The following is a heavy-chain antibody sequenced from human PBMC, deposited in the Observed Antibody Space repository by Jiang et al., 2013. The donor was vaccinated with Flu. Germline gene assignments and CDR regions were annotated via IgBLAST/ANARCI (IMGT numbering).Heavy chain of an antibody. V-gene: IGHV4-59*01. Sequence: GSGLVKPSETLSLTCTVSGGSISSYYWSWIRQPPGKGLEWIGYIYYSGSTNYNPSLKSRVTISVDTSKNQFSLKLSSVTAADTAVYYCARGGDWYYYDSSGYHYFDYWGQGTLVTVSS. CDR1: GGSISSYY. CDR3: ARGGDWYYYDSSGYHYFDY. J-gene: IGHJ4*02. D-gene: IGHD3-22*01. CDR2: IYYSGST.